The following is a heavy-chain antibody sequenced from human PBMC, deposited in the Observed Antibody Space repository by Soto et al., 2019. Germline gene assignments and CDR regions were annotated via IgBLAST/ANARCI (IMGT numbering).Heavy chain of an antibody. V-gene: IGHV3-7*05. CDR1: GFTFSSYW. Sequence: EVQLVESGGGLVQPGGSLRLSCAASGFTFSSYWMSWVRQAPGKGLEWVANIKQDGSEKYYVDSVKGRFTISRDNAKNVLYLQMNSLRDEDTAVYYCARASAWFGEKSFDYWGQGTLVTVSS. CDR2: IKQDGSEK. D-gene: IGHD3-10*01. J-gene: IGHJ4*02. CDR3: ARASAWFGEKSFDY.